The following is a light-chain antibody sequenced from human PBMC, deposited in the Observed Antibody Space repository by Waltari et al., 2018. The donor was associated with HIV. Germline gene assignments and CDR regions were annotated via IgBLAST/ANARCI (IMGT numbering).Light chain of an antibody. CDR1: SRDVGAFNF. J-gene: IGLJ1*01. Sequence: QSALIQPASVSGSPGQSITISCTGTSRDVGAFNFVSWYQQHPCKAPKLMIYEVSNRPSWVSDLFSCSKSGNTASLTISRLQAEDEADYYCKSHTTSSTRVFGTGTRVTVL. V-gene: IGLV2-14*01. CDR2: EVS. CDR3: KSHTTSSTRV.